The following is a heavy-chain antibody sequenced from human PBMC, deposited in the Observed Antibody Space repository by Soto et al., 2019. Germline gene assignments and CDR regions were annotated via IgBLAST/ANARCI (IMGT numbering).Heavy chain of an antibody. V-gene: IGHV3-30*18. CDR3: AKDGSHLAVACTSPTSYFNGLAV. Sequence: QVQLVESGGGVVQPGRSLRLSCAASGFTFSVSGMHWVRQAPGKGLEWVALVSYDGSSKDYADSVKGRFTISRDNSKNALYLQMNSLRVEVRAVYYCAKDGSHLAVACTSPTSYFNGLAVCGQGTTVTGS. CDR2: VSYDGSSK. CDR1: GFTFSVSG. J-gene: IGHJ6*02. D-gene: IGHD6-19*01.